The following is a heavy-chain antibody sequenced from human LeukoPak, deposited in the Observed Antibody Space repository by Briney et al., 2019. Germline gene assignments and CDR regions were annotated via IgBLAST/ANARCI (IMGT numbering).Heavy chain of an antibody. CDR3: ARGDKITIFGAPLFDY. Sequence: SQTLSLTCTVSGGSISSGDYYWSWIRQPPGKGLEWIGYIYCSGSTYYNPSLKSRVTISVDTSKNQFSLKLSSVTAADTAVYYCARGDKITIFGAPLFDYWGQGTLVTVSS. V-gene: IGHV4-30-4*01. CDR1: GGSISSGDYY. D-gene: IGHD3-3*01. CDR2: IYCSGST. J-gene: IGHJ4*02.